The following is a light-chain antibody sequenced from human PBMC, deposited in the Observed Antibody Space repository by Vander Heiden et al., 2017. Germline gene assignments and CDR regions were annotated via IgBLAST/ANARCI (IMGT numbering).Light chain of an antibody. CDR2: DAS. V-gene: IGKV1-33*01. CDR3: QQYDNLIT. J-gene: IGKJ5*01. CDR1: QDISNY. Sequence: DIQMTQSPSSLSAAVGDRVTITCQASQDISNYLNWYQQKPGKAPKLLIYDASNLETGVPSRFSGSGSGTDFTFTISSLQPEDIATYYCQQYDNLITFGQGTLQESK.